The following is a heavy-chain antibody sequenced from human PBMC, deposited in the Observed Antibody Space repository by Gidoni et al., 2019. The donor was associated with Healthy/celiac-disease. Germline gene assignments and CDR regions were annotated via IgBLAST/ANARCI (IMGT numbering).Heavy chain of an antibody. CDR3: TKDKYCSSTSCYTFVPYYYYGMDV. D-gene: IGHD2-2*02. Sequence: EVQLVESGGGLVQPGRSLRLSCAASGFTFDDYSMHWVRPRPGTGLEWVSGISWNSGRIGYADSGKGRFTISRDNAKNSLYLQMNSLRAEDTALYYCTKDKYCSSTSCYTFVPYYYYGMDVWGQGTTVTVSS. CDR2: ISWNSGRI. CDR1: GFTFDDYS. V-gene: IGHV3-9*01. J-gene: IGHJ6*02.